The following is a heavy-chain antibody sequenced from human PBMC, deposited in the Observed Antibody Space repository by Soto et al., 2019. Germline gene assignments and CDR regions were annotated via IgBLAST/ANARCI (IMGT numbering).Heavy chain of an antibody. J-gene: IGHJ4*02. CDR3: ARPSEVATKIDY. CDR1: GFSLSTSGVG. Sequence: QITLKESGPTLVKPTQTLTLTCTFSGFSLSTSGVGVGWIRQPPGKALEWLALIYWDDDKRYSPSLKSRLTITKDTSKNPVVLTMTNMDPVDTATYYCARPSEVATKIDYWGQGTLVTVSS. CDR2: IYWDDDK. V-gene: IGHV2-5*02. D-gene: IGHD5-12*01.